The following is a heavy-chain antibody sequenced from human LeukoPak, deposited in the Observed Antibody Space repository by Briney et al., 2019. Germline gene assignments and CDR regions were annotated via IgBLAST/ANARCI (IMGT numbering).Heavy chain of an antibody. CDR3: ARARAGSARLGDDY. J-gene: IGHJ4*02. CDR1: GYTFTSYG. Sequence: ASVKVSCKASGYTFTSYGISWVRQAPGQGLEWMGWISAYNGNTNYAQKLQGRVTMTTDTSTSTAYMGLRSLRSDDTAVYYCARARAGSARLGDDYWGQGTLVTVSS. D-gene: IGHD4-17*01. CDR2: ISAYNGNT. V-gene: IGHV1-18*01.